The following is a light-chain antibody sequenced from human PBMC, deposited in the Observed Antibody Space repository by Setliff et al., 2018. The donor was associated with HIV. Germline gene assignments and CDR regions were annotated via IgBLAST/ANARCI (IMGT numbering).Light chain of an antibody. CDR1: SSDVGGYNY. CDR3: CSYAGSYKG. CDR2: DVS. J-gene: IGLJ1*01. Sequence: QSALTQPASVSGSPGQSVTISCTGTSSDVGGYNYVSWYQQHPGKAPKLMIYDVSKRPSGVPDRFSGSKSGYTASLTISGLQAEDEADYYCCSYAGSYKGFGTGTKVTVL. V-gene: IGLV2-11*01.